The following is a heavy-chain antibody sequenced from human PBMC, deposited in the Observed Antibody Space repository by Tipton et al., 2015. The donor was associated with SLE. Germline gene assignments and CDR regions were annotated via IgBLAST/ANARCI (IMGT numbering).Heavy chain of an antibody. CDR1: GGSISSFY. Sequence: TLSLTCTVSGGSISSFYWSWIRQPPGKGLEWIGYIYTSGSTNYNTSLKSRVTISVDTSKNQLSLKLSSVTAADTALYYCARGFPQPNWNYEPFDYWGQGTLVTVSS. V-gene: IGHV4-4*08. CDR2: IYTSGST. D-gene: IGHD1-7*01. J-gene: IGHJ4*02. CDR3: ARGFPQPNWNYEPFDY.